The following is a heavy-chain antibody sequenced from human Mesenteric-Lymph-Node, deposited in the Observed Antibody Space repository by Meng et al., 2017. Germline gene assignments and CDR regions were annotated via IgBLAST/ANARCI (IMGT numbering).Heavy chain of an antibody. CDR3: ARDIQGTASALDI. CDR2: IKQDGSNK. V-gene: IGHV3-7*01. CDR1: GFMFNDYW. D-gene: IGHD5-18*01. Sequence: GESLKISCAASGFMFNDYWMSWVRQAPGKGLEWAASIKQDGSNKYYVDSVKGRFTISRDNAKKSLYLQMNSLRAEDTAVYYCARDIQGTASALDIWGQGTMVTVSS. J-gene: IGHJ3*02.